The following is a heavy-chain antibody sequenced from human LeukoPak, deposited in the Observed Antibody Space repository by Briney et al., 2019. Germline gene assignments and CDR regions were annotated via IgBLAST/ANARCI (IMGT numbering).Heavy chain of an antibody. Sequence: SETLSLTCAVYGESFSGYYWSWIRQPPGKGLEWIGEINHGGSTNYNPSLKSRVTISVDTSKNQFSLKLSSVTAADTAVYYCARGRGRRALDYWGQGTLVTVSS. CDR2: INHGGST. V-gene: IGHV4-34*01. D-gene: IGHD3-10*01. CDR1: GESFSGYY. CDR3: ARGRGRRALDY. J-gene: IGHJ4*02.